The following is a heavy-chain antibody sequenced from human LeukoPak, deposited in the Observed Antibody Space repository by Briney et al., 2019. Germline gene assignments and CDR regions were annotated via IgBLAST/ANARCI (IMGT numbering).Heavy chain of an antibody. CDR1: GFTFSTYA. CDR2: ISGTGGST. V-gene: IGHV3-23*01. CDR3: AKVASGSYYNWPFDY. Sequence: GGSLRLSCAASGFTFSTYAMTWVRQAPGKGLEWVSLISGTGGSTYYADSVKGRFTISRDNSKNTLYLQMNSLRAEDTAVYYCAKVASGSYYNWPFDYWGQGTLVTVSS. J-gene: IGHJ4*02. D-gene: IGHD1-26*01.